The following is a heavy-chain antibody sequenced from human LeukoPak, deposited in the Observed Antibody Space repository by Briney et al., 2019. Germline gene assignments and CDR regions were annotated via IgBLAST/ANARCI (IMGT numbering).Heavy chain of an antibody. CDR1: GGSFSGYH. D-gene: IGHD3-22*01. V-gene: IGHV4-34*09. CDR2: INHSGST. CDR3: ATSKVPYYYDSSGYSPRFDY. Sequence: SETLSLTCAVYGGSFSGYHWSWIRQPPGKGLEWIGEINHSGSTNYNPSLKSRVTISVDTSKNQFSPKLSSVTAADTAAYYCATSKVPYYYDSSGYSPRFDYWGQGTLVTVSS. J-gene: IGHJ4*02.